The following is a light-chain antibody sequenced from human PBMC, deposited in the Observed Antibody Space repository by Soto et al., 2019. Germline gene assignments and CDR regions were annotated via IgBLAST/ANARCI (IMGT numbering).Light chain of an antibody. V-gene: IGLV2-8*01. CDR1: SSDVGAYDY. CDR2: EIN. Sequence: QSALTQPPSASGSPGQSVTISCTGTSSDVGAYDYVSWYQQHPGKAPKLMIYEINQRPSGVPDRFSGSKSGNTASLTVSGLQAEDEADYYGSSFAGSNNFPYVFGTGTKVTVL. CDR3: SSFAGSNNFPYV. J-gene: IGLJ1*01.